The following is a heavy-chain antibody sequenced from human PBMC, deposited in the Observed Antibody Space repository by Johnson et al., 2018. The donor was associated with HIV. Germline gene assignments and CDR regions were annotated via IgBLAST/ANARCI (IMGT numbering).Heavy chain of an antibody. CDR2: LTNDGSNK. J-gene: IGHJ3*02. D-gene: IGHD6-19*01. CDR3: AKDRLGDSAWYTLDAFDI. CDR1: GFTLSSYA. V-gene: IGHV3-30*18. Sequence: QMLLVESGGGVVQPGRSLRLSCAASGFTLSSYAMHWVRQAPGKGLEWVAVLTNDGSNKLYADSVKGRCTISRDDAKKTLYLQMISLGADDTAVYYCAKDRLGDSAWYTLDAFDIWGQGTMVTVSS.